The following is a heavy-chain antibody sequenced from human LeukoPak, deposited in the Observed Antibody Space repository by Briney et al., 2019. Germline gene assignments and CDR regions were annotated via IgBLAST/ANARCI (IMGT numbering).Heavy chain of an antibody. CDR1: GFTFDDYA. J-gene: IGHJ3*02. Sequence: PGGSLRLSCAASGFTFDDYAMHWVRQAPGKGLEWVSGISWNSGSIGYADSVKGRFTISRDNAKNSLYLQMNSLRAEDTALYYCARSYYYDSSGYYLFSGAFDIWGQGTMVTVSS. D-gene: IGHD3-22*01. V-gene: IGHV3-9*01. CDR3: ARSYYYDSSGYYLFSGAFDI. CDR2: ISWNSGSI.